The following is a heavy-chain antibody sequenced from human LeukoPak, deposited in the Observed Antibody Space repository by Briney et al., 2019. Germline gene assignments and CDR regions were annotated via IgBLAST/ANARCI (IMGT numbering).Heavy chain of an antibody. CDR3: ARSDYGGNSGHYYYYMDV. D-gene: IGHD4-23*01. CDR1: GFIVSSNY. Sequence: GGSLRLSCVASGFIVSSNYMSWVRQAPGKGLEWVSAISGSGGSTYYADSVRGRFTISRDNSKNTLYLQMNSLRAEDTAVYYCARSDYGGNSGHYYYYMDVWGKGTTVTVSS. J-gene: IGHJ6*03. CDR2: ISGSGGST. V-gene: IGHV3-23*01.